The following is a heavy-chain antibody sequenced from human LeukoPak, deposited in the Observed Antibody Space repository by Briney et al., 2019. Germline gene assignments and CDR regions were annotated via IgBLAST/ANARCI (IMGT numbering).Heavy chain of an antibody. Sequence: SVKVSCKASGGTFSSYAISWVRQAPGQGLEWMGRIIPIFGTANYAQKFQGRVTITTDESTSTAYMELSSLRSEDTAVYYCARDSVHDFWSGYSRRGFAFDIWGQGTMVIISS. CDR3: ARDSVHDFWSGYSRRGFAFDI. D-gene: IGHD3-3*01. CDR2: IIPIFGTA. V-gene: IGHV1-69*05. J-gene: IGHJ3*02. CDR1: GGTFSSYA.